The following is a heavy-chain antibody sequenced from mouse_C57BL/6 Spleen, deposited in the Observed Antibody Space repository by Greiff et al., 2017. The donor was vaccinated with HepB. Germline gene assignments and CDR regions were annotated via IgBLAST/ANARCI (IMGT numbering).Heavy chain of an antibody. CDR1: GYTFTSYG. V-gene: IGHV1-81*01. Sequence: QVQLQQSGAELARPGASVKLSCKASGYTFTSYGISWVKQRTGQGLEWIGEIYPRSGNTYYNEKFKGKATLTADKSSSTAYMALRSLTSEDSAVYFCARSRAYDYYFDYWGQGTTLTVSS. J-gene: IGHJ2*01. CDR3: ARSRAYDYYFDY. D-gene: IGHD2-4*01. CDR2: IYPRSGNT.